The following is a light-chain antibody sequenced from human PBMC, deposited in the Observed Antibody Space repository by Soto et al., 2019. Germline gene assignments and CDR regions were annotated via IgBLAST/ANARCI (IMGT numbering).Light chain of an antibody. V-gene: IGLV2-14*01. J-gene: IGLJ1*01. CDR2: EVS. CDR1: SSDVGGYNY. Sequence: QAALTQPASVSGSPGQSITISCTGTSSDVGGYNYVSWYQQHPGKAPKLMIYEVSNRPSGVSNRFSGSKSGNTASLTISGLQAEDVADYYCSSYTSSSRGVFGTGTKVTVL. CDR3: SSYTSSSRGV.